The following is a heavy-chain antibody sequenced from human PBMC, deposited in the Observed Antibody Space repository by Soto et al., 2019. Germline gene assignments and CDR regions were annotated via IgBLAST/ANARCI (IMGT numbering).Heavy chain of an antibody. CDR2: IYSGGST. D-gene: IGHD5-12*01. Sequence: GSLTLSCAASGFNVSRNYMSWVRQDKGKGLEWVSVIYSGGSTYHADSVKGRFTISRDNSKNTLYLQMNSLRAEDTAVYYCARDRRWLPYYYYGMDVWGQGTTVTVSS. CDR1: GFNVSRNY. J-gene: IGHJ6*02. V-gene: IGHV3-53*01. CDR3: ARDRRWLPYYYYGMDV.